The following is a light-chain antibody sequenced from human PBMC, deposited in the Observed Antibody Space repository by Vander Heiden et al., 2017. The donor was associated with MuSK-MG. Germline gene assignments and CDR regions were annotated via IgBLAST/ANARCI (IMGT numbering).Light chain of an antibody. CDR3: QSYDSSLSGYV. Sequence: QSVPTPPPPVSAAPGLRGTISCTGSSSNIGAGYDVHWYQQLPGTAPKLRIYGNSNRRSGVPDRFAGSKAGTSASLAITGLQAEDEADYYCQSYDSSLSGYVFGTGTKVTVL. J-gene: IGLJ1*01. CDR2: GNS. CDR1: SSNIGAGYD. V-gene: IGLV1-40*01.